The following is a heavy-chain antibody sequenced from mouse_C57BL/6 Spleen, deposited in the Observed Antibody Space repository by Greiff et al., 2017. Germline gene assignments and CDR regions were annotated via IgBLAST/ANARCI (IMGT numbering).Heavy chain of an antibody. CDR3: ARGGAQAPYYFDY. CDR2: IDPSDSYT. D-gene: IGHD3-2*02. J-gene: IGHJ2*01. V-gene: IGHV1-69*01. Sequence: QVQLQQPGAELVMPGASVKLSCKASGYTFTSYWMHWVKQRPGQGLEWIGEIDPSDSYTNYNQKFKGKSTLTVDKSSSTAYMQLSSLTSEDSAVYYCARGGAQAPYYFDYWGQGTTLTVSS. CDR1: GYTFTSYW.